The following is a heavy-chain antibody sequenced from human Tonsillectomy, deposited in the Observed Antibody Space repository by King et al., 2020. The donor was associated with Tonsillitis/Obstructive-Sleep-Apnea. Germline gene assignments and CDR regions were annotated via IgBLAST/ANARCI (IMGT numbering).Heavy chain of an antibody. CDR3: AKSRRYSTNDASEI. V-gene: IGHV3-23*04. D-gene: IGHD6-13*01. J-gene: IGHJ3*02. Sequence: VQLVESGGGLEQPGGSLRLSCAASGFTFSTYAMSWVRQAPGKGLEWVSAISGGGGSTFYADSVKGRFTISRDNSKNTLDFQMNSLRAEDTAVYYCAKSRRYSTNDASEIWGQGTMVTVSS. CDR1: GFTFSTYA. CDR2: ISGGGGST.